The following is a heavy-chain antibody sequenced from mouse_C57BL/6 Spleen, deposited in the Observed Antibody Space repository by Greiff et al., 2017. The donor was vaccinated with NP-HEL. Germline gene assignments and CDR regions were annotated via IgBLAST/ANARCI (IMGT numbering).Heavy chain of an antibody. CDR3: ARGGYDGYPAWFAY. Sequence: EVHLVESGGGLVQPGGSLKLSCAASGFTFSDYGMAWVRQAPRKGPAWVAFISNLAYSIYYADTVTGRFTISRENAKNTLYLEMSSLRSEDTAMYYCARGGYDGYPAWFAYWGQGTLVTVSA. CDR2: ISNLAYSI. D-gene: IGHD2-3*01. CDR1: GFTFSDYG. J-gene: IGHJ3*01. V-gene: IGHV5-15*01.